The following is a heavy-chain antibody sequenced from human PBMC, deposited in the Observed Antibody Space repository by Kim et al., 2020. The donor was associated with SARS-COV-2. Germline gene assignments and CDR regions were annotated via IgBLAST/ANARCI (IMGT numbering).Heavy chain of an antibody. CDR3: ARAGDYDFWSGSNYYMDV. D-gene: IGHD3-3*01. CDR2: ISYDGSNK. V-gene: IGHV3-30-3*01. CDR1: GFTFSSYA. Sequence: GGSLRLSCAASGFTFSSYAMHWVRQAPGKGLEWVAVISYDGSNKYYADSVKGRFTISRDNSKNTLYLQMNSLRAEDTAVYYCARAGDYDFWSGSNYYMDVWGKGTTVTVSS. J-gene: IGHJ6*03.